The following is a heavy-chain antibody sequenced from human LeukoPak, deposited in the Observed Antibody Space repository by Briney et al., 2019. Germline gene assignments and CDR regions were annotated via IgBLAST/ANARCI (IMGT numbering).Heavy chain of an antibody. CDR3: TYGDFKNWFDP. J-gene: IGHJ5*02. V-gene: IGHV4-31*03. D-gene: IGHD4-17*01. CDR1: GGSISSGGYY. Sequence: PSETLSLTCTVSGGSISSGGYYWSWIRQHPGKGLEWIGYIYYSGSTYYNPSLKSRSTISVDTSKNQFSLKLTSVTAADTAVYFCTYGDFKNWFDPWGQGILVTVSS. CDR2: IYYSGST.